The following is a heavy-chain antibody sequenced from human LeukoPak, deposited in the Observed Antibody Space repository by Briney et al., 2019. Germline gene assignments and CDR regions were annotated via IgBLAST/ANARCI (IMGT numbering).Heavy chain of an antibody. D-gene: IGHD2-2*02. CDR2: IKHDGTEQ. CDR1: GFLFDDFA. Sequence: GGSLRLSCTGSGFLFDDFAMSWVRQAPGKGLEWVGNIKHDGTEQYYVDSMRGRFTISRDNAKNSLYLQMSSLRSEDTAVYYCARDKQGPSVVPAAIPWSESDYWGQGTLVTVSS. V-gene: IGHV3-7*03. J-gene: IGHJ4*02. CDR3: ARDKQGPSVVPAAIPWSESDY.